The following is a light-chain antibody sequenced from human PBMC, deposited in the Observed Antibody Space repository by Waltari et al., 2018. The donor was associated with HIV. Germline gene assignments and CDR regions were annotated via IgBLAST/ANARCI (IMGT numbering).Light chain of an antibody. CDR1: RSNIGSNT. Sequence: QSVLTQPPSASATPGQRVTISCSGIRSNIGSNTVSCYQQLPGTAPKLLIYSNNQRPSGVPDRFSGSKSGTSASLAISGLQSEDEADYYCAAWDDSLNGWVFGGGTKLTVV. CDR2: SNN. V-gene: IGLV1-44*01. CDR3: AAWDDSLNGWV. J-gene: IGLJ3*02.